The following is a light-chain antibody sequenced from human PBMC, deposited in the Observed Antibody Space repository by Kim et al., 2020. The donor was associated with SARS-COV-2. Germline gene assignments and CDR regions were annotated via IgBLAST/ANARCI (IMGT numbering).Light chain of an antibody. V-gene: IGKV1-33*01. Sequence: DIQMTQSPSSLSASVGDRVTITCQASQDISNSLNWYQQKPGKAPKLLIYDASNLEAGVPSRFSGSGSETDFSFTISSLQAEDSATYYCQQYYHLLTFGGGTKVEIK. CDR2: DAS. CDR1: QDISNS. J-gene: IGKJ4*01. CDR3: QQYYHLLT.